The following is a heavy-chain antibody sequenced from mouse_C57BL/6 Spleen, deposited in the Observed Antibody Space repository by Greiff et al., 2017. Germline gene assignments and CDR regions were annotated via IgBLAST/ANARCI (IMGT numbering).Heavy chain of an antibody. CDR2: IWSGGST. J-gene: IGHJ4*01. CDR1: GFSLTRYG. Sequence: VQLVESGPGLVQSSQSLSITCPVSGFSLTRYGVHWVRQSPGKGLEWLGVIWSGGSTDYNAAFISRLGISKDNSKSQVFFKMNSLQADDTAIYYCAREGVYDYDGDYAMDYWGQGTSVTVSS. D-gene: IGHD2-4*01. CDR3: AREGVYDYDGDYAMDY. V-gene: IGHV2-2*01.